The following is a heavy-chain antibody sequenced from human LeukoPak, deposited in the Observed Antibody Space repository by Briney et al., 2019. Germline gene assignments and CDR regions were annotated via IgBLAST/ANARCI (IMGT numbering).Heavy chain of an antibody. D-gene: IGHD2-8*01. Sequence: GSLRLSCAASGFTFSSYAMSWVRQAPGKGLEWVANIKQDGSERYYVDSMKGRFTISRDNAKSSLYLQMNSLRAEDTAVYYCARGRTWFDSWGQGTLVTVSS. CDR3: ARGRTWFDS. CDR2: IKQDGSER. CDR1: GFTFSSYA. J-gene: IGHJ5*01. V-gene: IGHV3-7*03.